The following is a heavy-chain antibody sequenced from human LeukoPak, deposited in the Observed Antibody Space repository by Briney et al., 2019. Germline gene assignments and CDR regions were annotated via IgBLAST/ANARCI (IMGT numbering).Heavy chain of an antibody. CDR1: GYTFTGYY. CDR3: ATVGYTSGWYFDY. D-gene: IGHD6-19*01. V-gene: IGHV1-2*02. J-gene: IGHJ4*02. CDR2: INPNSGGT. Sequence: VASVKVSCKASGYTFTGYYMHWVRQAPGQGLEWMGWINPNSGGTNYAQKFQGRVTMTEDTSTDTAYMELSSLRSEDTAVYYCATVGYTSGWYFDYWGQGTLVTVSS.